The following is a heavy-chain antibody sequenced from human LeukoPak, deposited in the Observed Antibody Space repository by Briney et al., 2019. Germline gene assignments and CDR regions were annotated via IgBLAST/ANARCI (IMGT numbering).Heavy chain of an antibody. Sequence: SETLSLTCTVSGGSVSSGNYYWSWIRQPPGKGLEWIGYIYYSGSTNYNPSLKSRVTISVDTSKNQFSLKLTPVTAADTAVYYCARGVGAVYWYFDLWGRGTLVTVSS. V-gene: IGHV4-61*01. CDR2: IYYSGST. D-gene: IGHD1-26*01. J-gene: IGHJ2*01. CDR3: ARGVGAVYWYFDL. CDR1: GGSVSSGNYY.